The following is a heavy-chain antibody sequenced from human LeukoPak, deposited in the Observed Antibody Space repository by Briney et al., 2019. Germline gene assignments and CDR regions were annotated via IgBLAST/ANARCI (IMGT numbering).Heavy chain of an antibody. CDR2: IWYDGSNK. V-gene: IGHV3-33*08. J-gene: IGHJ4*02. Sequence: GGSLRLSCAASGFTFSSYGMHWVRQAPGKGLEWVAVIWYDGSNKYYADSVKGRFTISRDNSKNTPYLQMNSLRAEDTGVYYCARDHSSGWYSDYFDYWGQGTLVTVSS. CDR3: ARDHSSGWYSDYFDY. CDR1: GFTFSSYG. D-gene: IGHD6-19*01.